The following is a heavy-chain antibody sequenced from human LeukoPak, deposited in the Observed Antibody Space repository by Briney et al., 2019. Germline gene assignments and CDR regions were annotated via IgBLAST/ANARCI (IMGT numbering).Heavy chain of an antibody. V-gene: IGHV3-23*01. CDR3: AKDWRHIVVVSSPGYFDY. J-gene: IGHJ4*02. D-gene: IGHD2-21*01. Sequence: GGSLRLSCAASGFTFSSYAMSWVRQAPGKGLEWVSLIRGSGERTYHADSVKGRFTISRDNSKNILYLQMNSLRAEDTAVYYCAKDWRHIVVVSSPGYFDYWGQGTLVTVSS. CDR2: IRGSGERT. CDR1: GFTFSSYA.